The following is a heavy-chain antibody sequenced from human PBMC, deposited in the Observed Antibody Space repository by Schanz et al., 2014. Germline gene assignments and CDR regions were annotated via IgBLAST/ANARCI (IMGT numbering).Heavy chain of an antibody. CDR3: LLNYGHIYLLPQGSMIDV. D-gene: IGHD3-16*01. CDR1: GYSFTTYD. J-gene: IGHJ6*01. V-gene: IGHV1-8*01. CDR2: MNPTTGNR. Sequence: SVRVSCKASGYSFTTYDVNWVRQATGQGVEWMGWMNPTTGNRGYAQNFQGRVTMTRDTSVKTAYMEMTDLKIETVCFYFSLLNYGHIYLLPQGSMIDV.